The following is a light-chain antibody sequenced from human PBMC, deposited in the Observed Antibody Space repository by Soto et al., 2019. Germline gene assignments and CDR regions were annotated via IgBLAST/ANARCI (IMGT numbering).Light chain of an antibody. CDR3: QQYGSSPT. Sequence: EIVLTQSPATLSLSPGERATLSCRASQSVSSYLAWYQQKPGQAPRLLIYDASNRATGIPDRFSGSGSGTDFTLTISRLEPADSAVYYCQQYGSSPTFGGGTKVDIK. CDR2: DAS. CDR1: QSVSSY. J-gene: IGKJ4*01. V-gene: IGKV3-20*01.